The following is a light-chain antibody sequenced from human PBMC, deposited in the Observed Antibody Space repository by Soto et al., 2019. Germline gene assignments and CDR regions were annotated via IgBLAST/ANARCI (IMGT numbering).Light chain of an antibody. CDR3: CSYAGRFIYV. J-gene: IGLJ1*01. V-gene: IGLV2-11*01. Sequence: QSVLTQPRSVSGSPGQSVTVSCTGTSSDVGGYDYVSWYQQHPGKAPKLIIYDVRKRPSGVPDRFSGSKSGNTASLTISGLQADDEADYYCCSYAGRFIYVFATGTKVTVL. CDR2: DVR. CDR1: SSDVGGYDY.